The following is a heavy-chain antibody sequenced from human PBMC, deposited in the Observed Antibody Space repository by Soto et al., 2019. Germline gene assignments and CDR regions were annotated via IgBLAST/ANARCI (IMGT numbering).Heavy chain of an antibody. CDR1: GFTFSSYA. J-gene: IGHJ5*02. D-gene: IGHD2-21*02. V-gene: IGHV3-23*01. CDR2: ISGSGGST. Sequence: GGSLRLSCAASGFTFSSYAMSWVRQAPGKGLEWVSAISGSGGSTYYADPVKGRFTISRDNSKNTLYLQMNSLRAEDTAVYYCAKGPEEVVVTAISFDPWGQGTLVTVSS. CDR3: AKGPEEVVVTAISFDP.